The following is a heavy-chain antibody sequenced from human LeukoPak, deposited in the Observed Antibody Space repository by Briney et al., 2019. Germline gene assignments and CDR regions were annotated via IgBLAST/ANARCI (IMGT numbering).Heavy chain of an antibody. Sequence: GGSLRLSCAASGFTFSGHWMHWVRQAPGKGLVWVSRINSDGSSTSYADSVKGRFTISRDNAKNTLYLHMNSLRAEDTAVYYCARVLTGTAPFDYWGQGTLVTVSS. V-gene: IGHV3-74*01. CDR1: GFTFSGHW. D-gene: IGHD1-20*01. J-gene: IGHJ4*02. CDR2: INSDGSST. CDR3: ARVLTGTAPFDY.